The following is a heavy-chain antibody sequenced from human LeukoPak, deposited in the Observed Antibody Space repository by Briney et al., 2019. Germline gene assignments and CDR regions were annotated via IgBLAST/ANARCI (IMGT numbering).Heavy chain of an antibody. CDR3: ARDRNRNFDP. Sequence: SVKVSCKASRYTFTSYYMHWVRQAPGQGLEWMGIINPSGGSTSYAQKFQGRVTMTRDASISTAYMELSRLTSDDTAVYYCARDRNRNFDPWGQGTLVTVSS. CDR1: RYTFTSYY. J-gene: IGHJ5*02. CDR2: INPSGGST. V-gene: IGHV1-46*01.